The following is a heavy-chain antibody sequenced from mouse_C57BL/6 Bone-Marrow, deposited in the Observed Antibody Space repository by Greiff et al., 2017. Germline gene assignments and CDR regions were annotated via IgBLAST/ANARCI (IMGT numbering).Heavy chain of an antibody. CDR3: ARRNYGSSLYFDY. CDR1: GFTFSDYG. J-gene: IGHJ2*01. Sequence: EVKLMESGGGLVQPGGSLKLSCAASGFTFSDYGMAWVRQAPRKGPEWVAFISNLAYSIYYADTVTGRFTIFRENAKNTLYLEMSSLRSEDTAMYYWARRNYGSSLYFDYWGQGTTLTVSS. V-gene: IGHV5-15*01. D-gene: IGHD1-1*01. CDR2: ISNLAYSI.